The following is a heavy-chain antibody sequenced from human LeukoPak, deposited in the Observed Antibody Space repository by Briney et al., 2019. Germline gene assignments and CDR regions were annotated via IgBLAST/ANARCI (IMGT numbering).Heavy chain of an antibody. D-gene: IGHD6-19*01. J-gene: IGHJ1*01. CDR2: FYYSGST. CDR3: ARGISDFQH. V-gene: IGHV4-59*11. CDR1: GGSLSGHY. Sequence: SETLSLICSVSGGSLSGHYWSWFRQPPGKGLEWIGYFYYSGSTNYHPSLKSRVTISVDTSKNQFSLKLSSVTTADTAVYYCARGISDFQHWGQGTLVTVSS.